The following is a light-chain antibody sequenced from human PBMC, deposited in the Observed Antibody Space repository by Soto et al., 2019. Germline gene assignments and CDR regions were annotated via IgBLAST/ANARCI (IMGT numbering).Light chain of an antibody. J-gene: IGLJ2*01. CDR3: SSYTSSSTLV. V-gene: IGLV2-14*01. CDR1: SSDVGGYNY. CDR2: DVS. Sequence: QSVLTQPAFVSGSLGQSITISCTGTSSDVGGYNYVSWYQQHPGKAPKLMIYDVSNRPSGVSNRFSGSKSGNTASLTISGLQAEDEADYYCSSYTSSSTLVFGGGTKLTAL.